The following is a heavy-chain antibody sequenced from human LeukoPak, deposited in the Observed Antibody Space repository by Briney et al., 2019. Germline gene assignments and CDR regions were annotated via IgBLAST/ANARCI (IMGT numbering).Heavy chain of an antibody. V-gene: IGHV4-34*01. CDR2: FNHSGST. D-gene: IGHD3-22*01. CDR1: GGSFSGYY. J-gene: IGHJ4*02. CDR3: ARAYYYDSSGYSAHLTFDY. Sequence: SETLSLTCAVYGGSFSGYYCCLIRQPPLKGLDLIGEFNHSGSTNYNPSLKSRVTISVDTSKNQFSLKLSSVTAADTAVYYCARAYYYDSSGYSAHLTFDYWGQGTLVSVSS.